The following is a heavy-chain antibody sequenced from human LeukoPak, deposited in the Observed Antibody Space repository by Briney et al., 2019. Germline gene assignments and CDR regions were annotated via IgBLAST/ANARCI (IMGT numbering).Heavy chain of an antibody. CDR1: GDTFDSYA. CDR2: ISCICGTA. CDR3: ARFPEISHYYYDIHV. D-gene: IGHD5-24*01. J-gene: IGHJ6*02. Sequence: KLSCGASGDTFDSYAMSWVRQAPGKGLEWVGGISCICGTADYAQDVQGRFTITGDECKSTVYLALSSLRAEDTAVYYCARFPEISHYYYDIHVWGQGTTVPVSS. V-gene: IGHV1-69*01.